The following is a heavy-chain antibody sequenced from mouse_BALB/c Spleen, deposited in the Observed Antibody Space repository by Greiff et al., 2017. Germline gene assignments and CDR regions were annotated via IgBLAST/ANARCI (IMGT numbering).Heavy chain of an antibody. CDR3: ARDMITGYFDY. CDR2: ISYDGSN. Sequence: EVKLMESGPGLVKPSQSLSLTCSVTGYSITSGYYWNWIRQFPGNKLEWMGYISYDGSNNYNPSLKNRISITRDTSKNQFFLKLNSVTTEDTATYYCARDMITGYFDYWGQGTTLTVSS. D-gene: IGHD2-4*01. V-gene: IGHV3-6*02. J-gene: IGHJ2*01. CDR1: GYSITSGYY.